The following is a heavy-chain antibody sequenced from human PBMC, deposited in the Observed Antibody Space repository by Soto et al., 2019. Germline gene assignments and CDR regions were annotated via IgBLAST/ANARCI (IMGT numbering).Heavy chain of an antibody. D-gene: IGHD3-22*01. CDR2: IYYSGST. CDR1: GGSISSSSYY. J-gene: IGHJ4*02. CDR3: AASYDSSGYYLYVFDY. V-gene: IGHV4-39*01. Sequence: PSETLSLTCTVSGGSISSSSYYWGWIRQPPGKGLEWIGSIYYSGSTYYNPSLKSRVTISVDTSKNQFSLKLSSVTAADTAVYYCAASYDSSGYYLYVFDYWGQGTLVTVSS.